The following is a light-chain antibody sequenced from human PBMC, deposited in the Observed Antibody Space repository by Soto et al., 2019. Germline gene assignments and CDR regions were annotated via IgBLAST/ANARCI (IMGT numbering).Light chain of an antibody. J-gene: IGKJ1*01. V-gene: IGKV3-20*01. CDR1: QSVSSSY. CDR3: QQYGSSPRT. CDR2: DAS. Sequence: EIVLTQSPGTLSLSPGERATLSCWASQSVSSSYLAWYQQKPGQAPRLLIYDASSRATGIPDRFSGSGSGTEFILTISRLEPEDFAVYYCQQYGSSPRTFGQGTKVDIK.